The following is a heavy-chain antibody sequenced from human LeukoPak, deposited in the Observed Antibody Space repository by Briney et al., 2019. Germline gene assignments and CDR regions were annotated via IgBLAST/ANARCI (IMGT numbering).Heavy chain of an antibody. Sequence: GASVKVSCKASGYTFTGYYMHWVRQAPGQGLEWMGWINPNSGGTNYAQKFQGRVTMTRDTSISTAYMELSRLRSDDTAVYYCARGQDSSSWYYYYYMDVWGKGTTVTVSS. D-gene: IGHD6-13*01. CDR2: INPNSGGT. J-gene: IGHJ6*03. CDR3: ARGQDSSSWYYYYYMDV. V-gene: IGHV1-2*02. CDR1: GYTFTGYY.